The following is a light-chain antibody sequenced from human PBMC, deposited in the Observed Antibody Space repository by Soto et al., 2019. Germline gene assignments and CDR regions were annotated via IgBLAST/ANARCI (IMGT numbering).Light chain of an antibody. CDR3: QQYDNLLFT. CDR1: QDISNY. V-gene: IGKV1-33*01. J-gene: IGKJ3*01. Sequence: DIQMTQSPSSLSASVGDRVTITCQASQDISNYLNRYQQKPGKAPKLLIYDASNLETGVPSRFSGSGSWTDFTFTISSLQPEDIATDYCQQYDNLLFTFGPGTKVDIK. CDR2: DAS.